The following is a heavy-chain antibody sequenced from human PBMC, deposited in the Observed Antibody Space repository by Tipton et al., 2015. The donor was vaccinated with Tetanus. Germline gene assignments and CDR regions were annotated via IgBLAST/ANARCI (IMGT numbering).Heavy chain of an antibody. CDR1: GALLTTGGYS. CDR2: IYSPGTT. Sequence: TLSLTCNVTGALLTTGGYSWGWIRQPPGQGLEWIGYIYSPGTTSYAPSLRGRATISFDSVKNHFSLSLSSVTAADTAMYYCARDGGNYFYYGMNVWGQGAAVTVSS. V-gene: IGHV4-31*03. J-gene: IGHJ6*02. CDR3: ARDGGNYFYYGMNV.